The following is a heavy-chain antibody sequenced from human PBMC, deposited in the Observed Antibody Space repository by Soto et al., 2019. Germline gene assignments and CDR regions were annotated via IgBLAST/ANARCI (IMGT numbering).Heavy chain of an antibody. J-gene: IGHJ3*02. CDR2: ISSSSSYI. CDR3: ASLVYSSALGAFDI. Sequence: GGSLRLSCAASGFTFSSYSMNWVRQAPGKGLEWVSSISSSSSYIYYADSVKGRFTIPRDNAKNSLYLQMNSLRAEDTAVYYCASLVYSSALGAFDIWGQGTMVTVSS. V-gene: IGHV3-21*01. CDR1: GFTFSSYS. D-gene: IGHD6-25*01.